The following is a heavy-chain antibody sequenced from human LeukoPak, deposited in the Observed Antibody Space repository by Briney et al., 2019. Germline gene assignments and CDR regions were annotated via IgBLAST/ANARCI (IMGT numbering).Heavy chain of an antibody. Sequence: PGGSLRLSCAASGFTFSSYGMHWVRQAPGKGLEWVAVISYDGSNKYYADSVKGRFTISRDNSKNTLYLQMNSLRAEDTAVYYCAKDGASGWFGEGYFDYWGQGTLVTVSS. CDR3: AKDGASGWFGEGYFDY. CDR2: ISYDGSNK. D-gene: IGHD3-10*01. V-gene: IGHV3-30*18. J-gene: IGHJ4*02. CDR1: GFTFSSYG.